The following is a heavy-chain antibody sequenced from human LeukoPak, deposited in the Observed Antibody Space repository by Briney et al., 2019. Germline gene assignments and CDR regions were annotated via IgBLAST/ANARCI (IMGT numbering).Heavy chain of an antibody. Sequence: SETLSLTCTVSGGSISSYYWSWIRQPPGKGLEWIGSINFSGDTDFNPSLKSRVTISIDTSKNQFSLKLTSVTAADSAVYYCAREMGKAFGVWGHGTMVTVSS. V-gene: IGHV4-59*01. CDR2: INFSGDT. J-gene: IGHJ3*01. CDR3: AREMGKAFGV. CDR1: GGSISSYY. D-gene: IGHD7-27*01.